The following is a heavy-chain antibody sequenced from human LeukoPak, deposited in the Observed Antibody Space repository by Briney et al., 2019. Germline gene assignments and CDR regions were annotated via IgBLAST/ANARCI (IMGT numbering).Heavy chain of an antibody. CDR2: IYYSGST. D-gene: IGHD5-18*01. V-gene: IGHV4-39*01. J-gene: IGHJ5*02. CDR1: GGSISSSSYY. CDR3: TRPRLDTAMTRVS. Sequence: PSETLSLTCTVSGGSISSSSYYWGWIRQPPGKGLEWIGSIYYSGSTYYNPSLMSRVTISVDTSKNQFSLKLSSVTAPDTVLYYWTRPRLDTAMTRVSWGQGTLVTVSS.